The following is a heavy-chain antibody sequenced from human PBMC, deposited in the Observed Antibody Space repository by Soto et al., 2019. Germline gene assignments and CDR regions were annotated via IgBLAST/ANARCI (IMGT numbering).Heavy chain of an antibody. V-gene: IGHV2-5*01. CDR1: GFSFTTAGVA. Sequence: SGPTLVNPTQTLTLTCTFSGFSFTTAGVAVGWIRQTPGGALEWLTLIYYNDDRRFSPSLKTRLTITGDTSKNQVVLSMTNVDPGDTATYFCAHSDGGYEIIYFDFWGQGIPVTVSS. D-gene: IGHD5-12*01. CDR2: IYYNDDR. CDR3: AHSDGGYEIIYFDF. J-gene: IGHJ4*02.